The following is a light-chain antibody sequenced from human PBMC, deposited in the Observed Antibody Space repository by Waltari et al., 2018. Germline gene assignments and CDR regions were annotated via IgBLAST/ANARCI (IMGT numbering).Light chain of an antibody. CDR2: WAS. Sequence: DIVMTQSPDSLAVSLGERVTINCKSSQSVLYISNSQNYLAWYQQKPGQPPKLPIYWASARESGVPDRFSGSESGTDFTLTISSLQAEDVAVYYCQQYYDIPWTFGQGTKVEIK. J-gene: IGKJ1*01. CDR1: QSVLYISNSQNY. V-gene: IGKV4-1*01. CDR3: QQYYDIPWT.